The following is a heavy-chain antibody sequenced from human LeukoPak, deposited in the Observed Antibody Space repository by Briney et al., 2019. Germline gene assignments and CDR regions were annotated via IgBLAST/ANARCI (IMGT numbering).Heavy chain of an antibody. J-gene: IGHJ6*04. CDR2: ISSSNSYI. V-gene: IGHV3-21*01. CDR3: ARDGLLWFGEFQGTYGMDV. CDR1: GFTFSSYS. D-gene: IGHD3-10*01. Sequence: RTGGSLRLSCAASGFTFSSYSMNWVRQAPGKGLEWVSSISSSNSYIYYADSVKGRFTISRDNAKNSLYLQMNSLRAEDTAVYYCARDGLLWFGEFQGTYGMDVWGKGTTVTVSS.